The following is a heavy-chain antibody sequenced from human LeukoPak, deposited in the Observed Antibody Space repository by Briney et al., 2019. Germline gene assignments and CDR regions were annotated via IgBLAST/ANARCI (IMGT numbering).Heavy chain of an antibody. CDR3: ARGYERGDFDY. CDR1: GYIFITYA. CDR2: INAGNGNT. Sequence: ASVKVSCTASGYIFITYAMHWVRQDPGQRLEWIGWINAGNGNTKYSKKFQGRVTFTRATSASTVYMELTSLRSEDTAVYYCARGYERGDFDYWGQGTLVTVSS. V-gene: IGHV1-3*01. J-gene: IGHJ4*02. D-gene: IGHD3-10*01.